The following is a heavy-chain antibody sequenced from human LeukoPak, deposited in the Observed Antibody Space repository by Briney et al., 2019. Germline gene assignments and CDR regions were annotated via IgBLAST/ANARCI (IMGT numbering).Heavy chain of an antibody. CDR1: GGSFSGYY. Sequence: SETLSLTCAVYGGSFSGYYWSWIRQPPGKGLEWSGEINHSGSTNYNPSLKSRVTISVDTSKNQFSLKLSSVTAADTAVYYCARGSPWGYFDWLLSYYFDYWGQGTLVTVSS. D-gene: IGHD3-9*01. CDR2: INHSGST. J-gene: IGHJ4*02. CDR3: ARGSPWGYFDWLLSYYFDY. V-gene: IGHV4-34*01.